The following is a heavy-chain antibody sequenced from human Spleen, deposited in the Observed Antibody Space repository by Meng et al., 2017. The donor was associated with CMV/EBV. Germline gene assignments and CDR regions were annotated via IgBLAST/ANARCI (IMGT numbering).Heavy chain of an antibody. J-gene: IGHJ4*02. D-gene: IGHD3-3*01. CDR1: GGSISSTSHY. CDR2: IYYTGST. V-gene: IGHV4-39*02. CDR3: ARGRFDFWSGYPRGALDY. Sequence: GSLRLYCIVSGGSISSTSHYWAWIRQSPGQGLEYIGSIYYTGSTYYNPSLESRVTISLDMSKNHFSLKLTSVSAADAAVYYCARGRFDFWSGYPRGALDYWGQGTLVTVSS.